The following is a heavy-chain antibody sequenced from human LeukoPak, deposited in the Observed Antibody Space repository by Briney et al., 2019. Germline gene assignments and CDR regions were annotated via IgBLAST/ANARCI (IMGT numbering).Heavy chain of an antibody. Sequence: ASVKVSCKASGYTFTSYDINWVRQATGQGLEWMGWMNPNSGNTGYAQKFQGRVTMTRNISISTAYMELSSLRSEDTAVYYCARQLGYCSSTSCHGANDYWGQGTLVTVSS. CDR1: GYTFTSYD. V-gene: IGHV1-8*01. J-gene: IGHJ4*02. D-gene: IGHD2-2*01. CDR2: MNPNSGNT. CDR3: ARQLGYCSSTSCHGANDY.